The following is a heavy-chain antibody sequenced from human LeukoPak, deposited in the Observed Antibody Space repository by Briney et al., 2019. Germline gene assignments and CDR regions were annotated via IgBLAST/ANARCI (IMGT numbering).Heavy chain of an antibody. CDR1: RYSFTSYW. Sequence: GESLKISCKGSRYSFTSYWIGWVRQMPGKGLEWMGIIYPGDSDTRYSPSFQGQVTISADKSISTAYLQWSSLKASDTAMYYCARQDSNWNDGQYYYYYYGMDVWGQGTTVTVSS. CDR3: ARQDSNWNDGQYYYYYYGMDV. J-gene: IGHJ6*02. D-gene: IGHD1-1*01. CDR2: IYPGDSDT. V-gene: IGHV5-51*01.